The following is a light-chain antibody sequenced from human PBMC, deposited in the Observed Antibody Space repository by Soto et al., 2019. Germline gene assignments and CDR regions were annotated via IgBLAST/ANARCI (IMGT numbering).Light chain of an antibody. Sequence: SDLTNAAYVTGVAGRWSRIFYNGTSSDVGSYDLVSWYQQHPGKAPKLMIYEGSKRPSGVSNRFSGSKSGNTASLTISGLQAEDEADFYCFSYAGSGSYVFGTGTKVTVL. V-gene: IGLV2-23*01. CDR1: SSDVGSYDL. CDR2: EGS. J-gene: IGLJ1*01. CDR3: FSYAGSGSYV.